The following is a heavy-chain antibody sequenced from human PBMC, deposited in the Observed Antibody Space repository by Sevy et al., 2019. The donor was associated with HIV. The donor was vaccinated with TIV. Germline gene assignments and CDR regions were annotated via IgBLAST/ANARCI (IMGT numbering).Heavy chain of an antibody. CDR2: ISGGSGGT. J-gene: IGHJ4*02. CDR3: AKGPYSSGWYFPLDY. CDR1: GFSFSNYD. D-gene: IGHD6-19*01. Sequence: GSLRLSCAASGFSFSNYDMSWVRQAPGKGLEWVSAISGGSGGTYYADSVKGRFTISRDNSKNTLYLQMNSLRAEDTAVYYCAKGPYSSGWYFPLDYWGQGTLVTVSS. V-gene: IGHV3-23*01.